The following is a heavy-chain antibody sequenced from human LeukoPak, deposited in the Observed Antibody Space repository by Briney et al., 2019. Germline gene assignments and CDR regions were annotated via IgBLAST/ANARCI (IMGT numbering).Heavy chain of an antibody. CDR2: ISGSGGST. D-gene: IGHD6-19*01. CDR3: ARDWQWLVPSMKFDY. V-gene: IGHV3-23*01. CDR1: GFTFSSYA. J-gene: IGHJ4*02. Sequence: PGGSLRLSCAASGFTFSSYATSWVRQAPGKGLEWVSAISGSGGSTYYADSVKGRFTISRDNSKNTLYLQMNSLRAEDTAVYYCARDWQWLVPSMKFDYWGQGTLVTVSS.